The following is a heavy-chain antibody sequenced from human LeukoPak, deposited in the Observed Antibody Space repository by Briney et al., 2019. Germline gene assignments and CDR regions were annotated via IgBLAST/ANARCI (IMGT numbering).Heavy chain of an antibody. CDR2: IRYDEDDK. CDR3: AKDRRPNNYYASGSDY. J-gene: IGHJ4*02. Sequence: GGSLRLSCAASGFTFNNYEMHWVRQAPGKGLEWVAFIRYDEDDKYYADSVKGRFTISRDFSKNTLYMQMNSLRAEDTAVYYCAKDRRPNNYYASGSDYWGQGTLVTVSS. CDR1: GFTFNNYE. V-gene: IGHV3-30*02. D-gene: IGHD3-10*01.